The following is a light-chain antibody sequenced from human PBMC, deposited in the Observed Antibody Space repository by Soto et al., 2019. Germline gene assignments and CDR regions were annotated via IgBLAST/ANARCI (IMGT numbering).Light chain of an antibody. CDR2: AAS. V-gene: IGKV2D-29*01. CDR3: QQYNSWAPIT. Sequence: DIVMTQTPLSLSVTPGQPASISCRSSQSLLHSDGKTYFYWYLQRPGQPPRLLISAASTRATGVPARFRGSGSGTDFTLTISSLQSEDFAVYYCQQYNSWAPITFGQGTRLEIK. CDR1: QSLLHSDGKTY. J-gene: IGKJ5*01.